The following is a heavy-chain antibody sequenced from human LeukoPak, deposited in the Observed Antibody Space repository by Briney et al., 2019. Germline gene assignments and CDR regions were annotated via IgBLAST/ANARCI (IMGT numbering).Heavy chain of an antibody. CDR2: INPSGGST. Sequence: ASVKVSCKASGYTFTSYYMHWVRQAPGQGLEWMGIINPSGGSTSYAQKFQGRVTMTRDTSTSTVYMELSSLRSEDTAVYYCDLLRFPVAPFDYWGQGTLVTVSS. CDR1: GYTFTSYY. V-gene: IGHV1-46*01. J-gene: IGHJ4*02. CDR3: DLLRFPVAPFDY. D-gene: IGHD3-3*01.